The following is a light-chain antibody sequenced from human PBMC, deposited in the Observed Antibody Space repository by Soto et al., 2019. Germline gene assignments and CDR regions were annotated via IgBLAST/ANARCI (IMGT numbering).Light chain of an antibody. V-gene: IGKV1D-13*01. CDR2: DAS. Sequence: AIQLTQSPSSLSASVGDRVTITCRASQGISSALAWYQQKAGKAPKVLISDASSLESGVPSRFSGSGSGTDFPLTISSLQPEDSATYYCQQYNNYPTFGGGTRVEIK. CDR1: QGISSA. J-gene: IGKJ4*01. CDR3: QQYNNYPT.